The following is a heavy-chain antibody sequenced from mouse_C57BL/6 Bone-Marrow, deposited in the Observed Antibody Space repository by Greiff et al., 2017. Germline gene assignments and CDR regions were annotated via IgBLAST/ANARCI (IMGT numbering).Heavy chain of an antibody. D-gene: IGHD1-1*01. Sequence: VQLLQPGAELVKPGASVKLSCTASGFTIKDDYMHWVKQRPEQGLEWIGWIDPENGDTEYASKFQGKATLTADTSTNTAYLQLSSLTSEDTAVYYCTNGGSSDYWDLDVWGTGTTVTVSS. CDR1: GFTIKDDY. CDR3: TNGGSSDYWDLDV. CDR2: IDPENGDT. J-gene: IGHJ1*03. V-gene: IGHV14-4*01.